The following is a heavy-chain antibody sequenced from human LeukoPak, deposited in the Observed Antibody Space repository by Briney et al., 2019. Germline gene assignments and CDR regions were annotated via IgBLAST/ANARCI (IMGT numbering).Heavy chain of an antibody. J-gene: IGHJ4*02. Sequence: ASVKVSCKASGYTFSGYYIHWVRQAPGQGLEWMGWIDPDSGGTNYAQKFQGRFTMTRDTSISTAYMELSSLGSDDTAVYYCARDRVGYSSGWFSGGSYLFDYWGQGTLLTVSS. D-gene: IGHD6-19*01. CDR2: IDPDSGGT. V-gene: IGHV1-2*02. CDR1: GYTFSGYY. CDR3: ARDRVGYSSGWFSGGSYLFDY.